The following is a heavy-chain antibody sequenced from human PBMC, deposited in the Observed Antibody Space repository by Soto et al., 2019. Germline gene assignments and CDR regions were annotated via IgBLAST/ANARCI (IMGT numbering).Heavy chain of an antibody. D-gene: IGHD2-2*01. CDR1: GASVSSTSSSLYY. CDR3: ARRRLQPNWFDP. V-gene: IGHV4-39*01. J-gene: IGHJ5*02. Sequence: SETLSLTCSVSGASVSSTSSSLYYWVWIRQPPGKGLEWIGSVYYSGNTYYNPSLKSRATISVSMSQNQFSLKVASVTAADTAVYYCARRRLQPNWFDPWGQGTLVTVSS. CDR2: VYYSGNT.